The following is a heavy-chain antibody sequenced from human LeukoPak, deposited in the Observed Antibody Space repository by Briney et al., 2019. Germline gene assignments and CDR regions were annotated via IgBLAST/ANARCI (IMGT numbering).Heavy chain of an antibody. CDR3: AREPPGYDILTGYFPGYFDP. J-gene: IGHJ5*02. Sequence: SETLSLTCSVSDDSITMYYWTWIRQPPGKGLEWIGYVDHTGSTNFNPSLKSRVTISVDTSKNQFSLKLSSVTAADTAVYYCAREPPGYDILTGYFPGYFDPWGQGTLVTVSS. V-gene: IGHV4-59*12. CDR1: DDSITMYY. CDR2: VDHTGST. D-gene: IGHD3-9*01.